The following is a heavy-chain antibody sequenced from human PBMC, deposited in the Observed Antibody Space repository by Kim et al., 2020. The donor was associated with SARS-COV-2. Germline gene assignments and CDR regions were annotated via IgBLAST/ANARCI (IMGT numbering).Heavy chain of an antibody. Sequence: ASVKVSCKASGYTFTGYYMHWVRQAPGQGLEWMGWINPNSGGTNYAQKFQGRVTMTRDTSISTAYMELSRLRSDDTAVYYCARDAPIVVVPAALFDYWGQGTLVTVSS. V-gene: IGHV1-2*02. J-gene: IGHJ4*02. D-gene: IGHD2-2*01. CDR1: GYTFTGYY. CDR2: INPNSGGT. CDR3: ARDAPIVVVPAALFDY.